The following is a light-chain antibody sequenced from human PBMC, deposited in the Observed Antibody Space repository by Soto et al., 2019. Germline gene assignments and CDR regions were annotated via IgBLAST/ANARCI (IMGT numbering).Light chain of an antibody. CDR3: QQYGSYPLT. Sequence: GSRVTSTYRASQSINNLFAWYQQKPGKAPRFLIYDVSTLESGVPSRFSGSGSGTEFTLTISSLQPEDFATYYCQQYGSYPLTFGEGTKVDI. CDR2: DVS. V-gene: IGKV1-5*01. CDR1: QSINNL. J-gene: IGKJ4*01.